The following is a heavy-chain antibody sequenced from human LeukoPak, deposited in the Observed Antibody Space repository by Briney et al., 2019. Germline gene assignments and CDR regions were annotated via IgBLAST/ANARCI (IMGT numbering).Heavy chain of an antibody. CDR2: IYPSGGT. CDR3: TRENRPFCPFAF. D-gene: IGHD2/OR15-2a*01. J-gene: IGHJ4*02. Sequence: SETLSLTCIVSGGSISGFYWSWIRQPAGKGLEWIGRIYPSGGTNYNPSLKSRVTMSTDTSKNQFSLSLTAVTAADTALYYCTRENRPFCPFAFWGQGVLVTVSS. CDR1: GGSISGFY. V-gene: IGHV4-4*07.